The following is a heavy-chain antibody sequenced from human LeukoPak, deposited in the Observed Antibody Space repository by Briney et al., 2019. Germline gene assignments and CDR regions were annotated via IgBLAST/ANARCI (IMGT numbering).Heavy chain of an antibody. CDR1: GGSISSSSYY. V-gene: IGHV4-39*01. CDR2: IYYSEST. Sequence: SETLSLTCTVSGGSISSSSYYWGWIRQPPGKGLEWIGSIYYSESTYYNPSLKSRVTISVDTSKNQFSLKLSSVTAADTAVYYCARRHRGYSYGYGDYWGQGTLVTVSS. J-gene: IGHJ4*02. D-gene: IGHD5-18*01. CDR3: ARRHRGYSYGYGDY.